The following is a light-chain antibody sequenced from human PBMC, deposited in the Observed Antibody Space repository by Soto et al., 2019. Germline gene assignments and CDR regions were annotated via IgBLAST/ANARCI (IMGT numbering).Light chain of an antibody. J-gene: IGLJ6*01. CDR1: GSDIGTYNF. Sequence: QSALTPPASVSGSPGQSITISCSGSGSDIGTYNFVSWYQHHPGRAPKLIISEVANRPSGVSDRFSGSKSGSLASLTISGLQADDEAVYYCSSYTNTGTLVVFGVGTKVTVL. CDR2: EVA. CDR3: SSYTNTGTLVV. V-gene: IGLV2-14*01.